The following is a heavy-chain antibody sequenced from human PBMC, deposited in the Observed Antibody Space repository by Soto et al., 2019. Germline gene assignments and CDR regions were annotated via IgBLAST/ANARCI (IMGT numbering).Heavy chain of an antibody. Sequence: QVQLQQWGAGLLKPSETLSLTCTVSGGSLSDSFWNWIRQPPGKGLEWIGEIHHSGISNYNPSLKSRVTMSVDTSNNQFSLKMTSVTAADTAVYYCAVTGTYNWFDPWGQGTLVTVSS. J-gene: IGHJ5*02. CDR1: GGSLSDSF. D-gene: IGHD7-27*01. CDR2: IHHSGIS. V-gene: IGHV4-34*01. CDR3: AVTGTYNWFDP.